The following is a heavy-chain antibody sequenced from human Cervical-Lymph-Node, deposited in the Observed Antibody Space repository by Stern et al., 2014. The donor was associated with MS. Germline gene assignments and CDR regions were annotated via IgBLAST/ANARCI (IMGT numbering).Heavy chain of an antibody. D-gene: IGHD2-21*01. CDR1: GFSLSTTGMC. Sequence: QITLKESGPALVKPTQTLTLTCTFSGFSLSTTGMCLSWIRQPPGKALEWLALLDWDCDKYYRTAPKTRLTISKGPPKNQVVLTITNMAPLDTATYFCVRAREGYYFDYWGQGIPVTVSS. CDR2: LDWDCDK. V-gene: IGHV2-70*01. J-gene: IGHJ4*02. CDR3: VRAREGYYFDY.